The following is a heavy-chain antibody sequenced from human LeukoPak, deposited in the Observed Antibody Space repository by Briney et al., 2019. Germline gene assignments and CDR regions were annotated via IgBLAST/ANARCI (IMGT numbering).Heavy chain of an antibody. V-gene: IGHV4-39*07. CDR1: GGSISSSSYY. CDR3: ARVYYYSYYMDV. CDR2: IYNSGRT. Sequence: SSETLSLTCTVSGGSISSSSYYWGWIRQPPGKGLEWIGNIYNSGRTYYNPSLKSRVTISVDTSKNQFSLKLSSVTAADTAVYYCARVYYYSYYMDVWGKGTTVTVSS. J-gene: IGHJ6*03.